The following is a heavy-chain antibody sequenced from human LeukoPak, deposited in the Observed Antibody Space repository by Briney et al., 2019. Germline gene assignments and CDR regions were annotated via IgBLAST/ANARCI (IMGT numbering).Heavy chain of an antibody. CDR3: ARVGEYDSFDY. J-gene: IGHJ4*02. D-gene: IGHD2/OR15-2a*01. CDR1: GFTFETYW. V-gene: IGHV3-74*01. Sequence: QSGGSLRLSCAASGFTFETYWMHWVRQAPGKGLEWVSCINGYGSITNYADSVKGRFTISRDNAKNTLYLQMDSLRAEDTAVYYCARVGEYDSFDYWGQGTLVTVSS. CDR2: INGYGSIT.